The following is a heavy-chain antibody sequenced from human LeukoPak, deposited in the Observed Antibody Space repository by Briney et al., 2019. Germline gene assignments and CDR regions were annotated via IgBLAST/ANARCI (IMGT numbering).Heavy chain of an antibody. V-gene: IGHV1-2*02. CDR3: AREGPGEGFVATIVYYSYCMDV. CDR2: INPNSGGT. D-gene: IGHD5-12*01. CDR1: GYTFTGYY. Sequence: ASVNVSCKASGYTFTGYYMHWVRQAPGQGLEWMGWINPNSGGTNYAQKFQGRVTMTRDTSISTAYMELSRLRSDDPAVYYCAREGPGEGFVATIVYYSYCMDVWGKGTTVTVSS. J-gene: IGHJ6*03.